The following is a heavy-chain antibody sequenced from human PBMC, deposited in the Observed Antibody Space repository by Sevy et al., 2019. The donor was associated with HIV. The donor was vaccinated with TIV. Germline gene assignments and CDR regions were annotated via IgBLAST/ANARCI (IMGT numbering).Heavy chain of an antibody. D-gene: IGHD2-2*01. CDR3: TRLVIVVVPAAIAANGMDV. Sequence: GGSLRLSCAASGFTFSSYSMNWVRQAPGKGLEWVGFIRSKAYGGTTEYAASVKGRFTISRDDSKSIAYLQMNSLKTEDTAVYYCTRLVIVVVPAAIAANGMDVWGQGTTVTVSS. CDR1: GFTFSSYS. J-gene: IGHJ6*02. CDR2: IRSKAYGGTT. V-gene: IGHV3-49*04.